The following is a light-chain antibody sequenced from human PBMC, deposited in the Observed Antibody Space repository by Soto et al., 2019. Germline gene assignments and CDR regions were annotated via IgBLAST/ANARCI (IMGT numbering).Light chain of an antibody. Sequence: EVVMTQSPATLSVSPGERATLSCRASQSVSRNLAWYQQRPGRAPRLLIYDASTRATNIPTRFSGSGSGTEVPLTISSLQSEDFAVYYCQQYNHWPLYTFGQGTKLEIK. CDR3: QQYNHWPLYT. J-gene: IGKJ2*01. V-gene: IGKV3-15*01. CDR1: QSVSRN. CDR2: DAS.